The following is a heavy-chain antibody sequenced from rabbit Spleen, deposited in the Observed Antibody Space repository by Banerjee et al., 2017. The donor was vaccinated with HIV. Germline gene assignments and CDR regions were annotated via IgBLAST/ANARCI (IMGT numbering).Heavy chain of an antibody. D-gene: IGHD8-1*01. CDR3: ARDTASSFSSYGMDL. CDR2: IYSGNSGYT. V-gene: IGHV1S40*01. J-gene: IGHJ6*01. CDR1: GFSFGSNDY. Sequence: QSLDESGGGLVKPGASLTVTCTASGFSFGSNDYMCWVRQAPGKGLEWIACIYSGNSGYTYYATWATGRFTISKTPSTTVTLQVTSLTVADTATYFCARDTASSFSSYGMDLWGPGTLVTVS.